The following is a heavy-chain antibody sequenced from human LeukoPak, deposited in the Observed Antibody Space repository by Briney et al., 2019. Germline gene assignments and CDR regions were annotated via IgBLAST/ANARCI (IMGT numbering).Heavy chain of an antibody. CDR3: AKGYGSGSYFDY. Sequence: GGSLRLSCAASGFTFSSYGMHWVRQAPDKGLEWVAVISYDGSNKYYADSVKGRFTISRDNSENTLYLQMNSLRAEDTAVYYCAKGYGSGSYFDYWGQGTLVTVSS. CDR2: ISYDGSNK. D-gene: IGHD3-10*01. V-gene: IGHV3-30*18. J-gene: IGHJ4*02. CDR1: GFTFSSYG.